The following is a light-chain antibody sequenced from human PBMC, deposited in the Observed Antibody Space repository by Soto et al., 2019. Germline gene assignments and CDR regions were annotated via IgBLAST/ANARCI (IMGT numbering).Light chain of an antibody. CDR2: EVN. V-gene: IGLV2-23*02. CDR3: CSYAGGNTLI. Sequence: QSALTQPASVSGSPGQSITISCTGTNGDVGSYDLVSWYQQYPGKAPKLIIYEVNKRPSGVSNRFSGAKSGNTASLIISGLQTEDEADYDCCSYAGGNTLIFGGGTKLTVL. CDR1: NGDVGSYDL. J-gene: IGLJ2*01.